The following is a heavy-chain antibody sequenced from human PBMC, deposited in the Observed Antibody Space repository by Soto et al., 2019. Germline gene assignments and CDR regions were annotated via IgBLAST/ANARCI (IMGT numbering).Heavy chain of an antibody. V-gene: IGHV1-3*05. J-gene: IGHJ6*02. CDR3: VRELSYCGGGCYGYAMDV. CDR1: GYTFTSYA. Sequence: QVQLVQSGAEEKKPGASVKVSCKSSGYTFTSYAMHWVRQAPGQRLEWMGWINAGNGNTKYSQKFQGRVTFTRDTSASTAYMELSSLTSEDTAVYYCVRELSYCGGGCYGYAMDVWGQGTTVTVSS. CDR2: INAGNGNT. D-gene: IGHD2-21*02.